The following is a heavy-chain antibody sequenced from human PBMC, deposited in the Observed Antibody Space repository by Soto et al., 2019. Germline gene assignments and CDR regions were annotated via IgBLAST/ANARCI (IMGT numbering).Heavy chain of an antibody. D-gene: IGHD3-10*01. J-gene: IGHJ6*03. CDR1: GFTFSSYW. CDR3: ARRFGEITRLVYYYYMDV. Sequence: GGSLRLSCAASGFTFSSYWMSWVRQAPGKGLEWVANIKQDGSEKYYVDSVKGRFTISRDNAKNSLYLQMNSLRAEDTAVYYCARRFGEITRLVYYYYMDVWGKGTTVTVSS. CDR2: IKQDGSEK. V-gene: IGHV3-7*01.